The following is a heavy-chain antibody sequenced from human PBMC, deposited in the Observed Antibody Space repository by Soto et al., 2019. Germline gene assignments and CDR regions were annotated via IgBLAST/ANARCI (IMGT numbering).Heavy chain of an antibody. CDR1: GFTFSSYA. D-gene: IGHD2-21*02. V-gene: IGHV3-23*01. CDR3: AKGRDAPEYFQH. Sequence: EVQLLESGGGLVLPGGSLRLSCAPSGFTFSSYAMSWVRQAPGKGLEWVSLIRASGGSTYYADSVKGRFTISRDNSKNTLYLQMNSLRAEDTAVYYCAKGRDAPEYFQHWGQGTLVTVSS. CDR2: IRASGGST. J-gene: IGHJ1*01.